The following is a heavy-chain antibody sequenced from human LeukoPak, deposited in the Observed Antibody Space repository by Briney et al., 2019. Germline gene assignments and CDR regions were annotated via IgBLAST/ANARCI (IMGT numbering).Heavy chain of an antibody. J-gene: IGHJ4*02. Sequence: GGSLRLSCAASGFTFDDYAMHWVRQAPGKGLEWVSLISGDGGSTYYADSVKGRFTISRDNSKNSLYLQMNSLRTEDTALYYCAKDMWSYSYGFPNSDYWGQGTLVTVSS. CDR3: AKDMWSYSYGFPNSDY. V-gene: IGHV3-43*02. D-gene: IGHD5-18*01. CDR2: ISGDGGST. CDR1: GFTFDDYA.